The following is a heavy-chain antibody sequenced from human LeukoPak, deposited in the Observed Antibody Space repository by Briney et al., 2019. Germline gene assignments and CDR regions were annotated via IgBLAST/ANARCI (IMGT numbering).Heavy chain of an antibody. CDR2: ISSSGSTT. CDR3: ARDGGSSTKEPTGGYYYYGMDV. Sequence: GGSLRPSCTAPGFTLTSSEMNWVRQGPGKGLEWRSYISSSGSTTYDADSVKGRYTISRDNAKNSQYLQMHSLRAEDTAVYYCARDGGSSTKEPTGGYYYYGMDVWGQGGTVSVFS. V-gene: IGHV3-48*03. J-gene: IGHJ6*01. D-gene: IGHD1-1*01. CDR1: GFTLTSSE.